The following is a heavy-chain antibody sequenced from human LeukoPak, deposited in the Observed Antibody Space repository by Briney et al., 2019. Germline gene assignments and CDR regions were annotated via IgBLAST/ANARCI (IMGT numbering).Heavy chain of an antibody. Sequence: ASVKVSCKASGYTFTGYHMHWVRQAPGQGLEWMGWINPNSGGTNYAQKFQGWVTMTRGTSISTAYMELSRLRSDDTAVYYCARGSSSWYRTFDYWGQGTLVTVSS. V-gene: IGHV1-2*04. CDR3: ARGSSSWYRTFDY. J-gene: IGHJ4*02. D-gene: IGHD6-13*01. CDR1: GYTFTGYH. CDR2: INPNSGGT.